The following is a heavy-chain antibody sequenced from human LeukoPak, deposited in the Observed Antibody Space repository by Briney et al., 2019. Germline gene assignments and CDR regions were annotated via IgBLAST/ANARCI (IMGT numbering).Heavy chain of an antibody. J-gene: IGHJ5*02. CDR2: IYTSGST. CDR1: GGSISSYY. Sequence: SETLSLTCTVSGGSISSYYWSWTRQPAGKGLEWIGRIYTSGSTNYNPSLKSRVTMSVDTSKNQFSLKLSSVTAADTAVYYCARLLYCSGGSCYGGSWFDPWGQGTLVTVSS. D-gene: IGHD2-15*01. V-gene: IGHV4-4*07. CDR3: ARLLYCSGGSCYGGSWFDP.